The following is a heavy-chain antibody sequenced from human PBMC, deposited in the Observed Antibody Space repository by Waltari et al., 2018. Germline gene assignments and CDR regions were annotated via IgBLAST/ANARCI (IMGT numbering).Heavy chain of an antibody. J-gene: IGHJ4*02. V-gene: IGHV4-38-2*01. CDR3: ARPRSGSYYYFDY. CDR2: IYHSGST. Sequence: QVQLQESGPGLVKPSETLSLTCAVSGYSISSGYYWGWIRQPPGKGLEWIGSIYHSGSTYYNPSLKSRVTISVDTSKNQFSLKLSSVTAADTAVYYCARPRSGSYYYFDYWGQGTLVTVSS. CDR1: GYSISSGYY. D-gene: IGHD1-26*01.